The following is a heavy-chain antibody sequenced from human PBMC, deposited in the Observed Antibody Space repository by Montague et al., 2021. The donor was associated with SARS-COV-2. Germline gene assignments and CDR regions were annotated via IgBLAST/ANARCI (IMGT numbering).Heavy chain of an antibody. CDR2: ISISGST. V-gene: IGHV4-61*02. CDR1: GGSIISVSYY. CDR3: ARDIAVAGLFDY. J-gene: IGHJ4*02. Sequence: TLSLTCTVSGGSIISVSYYWSWIRQPAGKGLEWIGRISISGSTNYNPSLKSRVTISVDTSKNQFSLKLSSVTAADTAVYYCARDIAVAGLFDYWGQGTLVTVSS. D-gene: IGHD6-19*01.